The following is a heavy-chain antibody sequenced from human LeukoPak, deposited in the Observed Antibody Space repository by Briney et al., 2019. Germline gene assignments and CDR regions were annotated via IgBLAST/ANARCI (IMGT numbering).Heavy chain of an antibody. D-gene: IGHD3-10*01. J-gene: IGHJ4*02. V-gene: IGHV3-11*06. Sequence: GGSLRLSCAASGFTFTDFYMSWIRQAPGKGLEWLSDISRSSTDTNYADSVKGRFTISRDNAKNSLFLQLNSLRAEDTAVYYCARKTYYHDSGSYSKSYYFDYWGQGTLVTVSS. CDR3: ARKTYYHDSGSYSKSYYFDY. CDR2: ISRSSTDT. CDR1: GFTFTDFY.